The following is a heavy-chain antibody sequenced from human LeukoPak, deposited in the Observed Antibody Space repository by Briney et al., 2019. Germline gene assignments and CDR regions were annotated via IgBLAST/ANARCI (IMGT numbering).Heavy chain of an antibody. D-gene: IGHD3-22*01. J-gene: IGHJ4*02. V-gene: IGHV4-30-4*07. Sequence: SETLSPTCAVSGGSINNDDYSWSWIRQPPGKGLEWIGYVYYSGNTYYNPSLKSRVTISVDTSKNQFSLKLTSVTAADTAVYYCARSVMDSSDFYYFDYWGQGTLVTVSS. CDR1: GGSINNDDYS. CDR3: ARSVMDSSDFYYFDY. CDR2: VYYSGNT.